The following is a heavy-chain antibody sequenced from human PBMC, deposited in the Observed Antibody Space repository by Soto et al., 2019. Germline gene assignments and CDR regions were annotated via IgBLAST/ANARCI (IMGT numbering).Heavy chain of an antibody. CDR2: IYYSGST. V-gene: IGHV4-59*01. D-gene: IGHD3-10*01. CDR1: GGSISGYY. CDR3: AGSGSYPYYYYYGMDV. Sequence: SETLSLTCTVSGGSISGYYWSWIRQPPGKGLEWIGYIYYSGSTNYNPSLKSRVTISVDTSKNQFSLKLSSVTAADTAVYYCAGSGSYPYYYYYGMDVWGQGTTVTVSS. J-gene: IGHJ6*02.